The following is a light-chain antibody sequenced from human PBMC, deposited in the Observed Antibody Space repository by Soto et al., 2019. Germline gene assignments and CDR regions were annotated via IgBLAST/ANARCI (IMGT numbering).Light chain of an antibody. CDR2: GAS. CDR3: QQYGSSSLFT. V-gene: IGKV3-20*01. J-gene: IGKJ3*01. CDR1: QSVSSSY. Sequence: EIVVTQYPGTLSLSPGERATLSCRARQSVSSSYLAWYQQKPGQAPRLLIYGASSRATGIPDRFSGSGAGTDFTRTSSRREPEDFAVYYCQQYGSSSLFTFGPGTKVDI.